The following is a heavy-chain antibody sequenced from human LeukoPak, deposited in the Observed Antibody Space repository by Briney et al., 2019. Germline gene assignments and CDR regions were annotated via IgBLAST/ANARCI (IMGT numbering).Heavy chain of an antibody. CDR1: GDTFSTYA. D-gene: IGHD3-22*01. Sequence: ASVKVSCKASGDTFSTYAINWVRQAPGQGLEWMGRIIPMFGTANYAQKFQGRVTITEDKSSSTAYMDLSSLRSDDTAVYYCARENGRTQVAVVSPSGAFDIWGQGTMVTVSS. CDR2: IIPMFGTA. V-gene: IGHV1-69*06. J-gene: IGHJ3*02. CDR3: ARENGRTQVAVVSPSGAFDI.